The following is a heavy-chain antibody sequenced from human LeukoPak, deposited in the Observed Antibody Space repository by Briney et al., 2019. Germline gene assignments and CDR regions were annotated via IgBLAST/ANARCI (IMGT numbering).Heavy chain of an antibody. CDR3: ARGVVATSETPSDFDY. D-gene: IGHD5-12*01. Sequence: PGGSLRLSCAASGFTCSSYSMNWVRQAPGKGLEWVSSVSSSSSYIYYADSVKGRFTISRDNAKNSLYLQMNSLRAEDTAVYYCARGVVATSETPSDFDYWGQGTLVTVSS. CDR1: GFTCSSYS. V-gene: IGHV3-21*01. CDR2: VSSSSSYI. J-gene: IGHJ4*02.